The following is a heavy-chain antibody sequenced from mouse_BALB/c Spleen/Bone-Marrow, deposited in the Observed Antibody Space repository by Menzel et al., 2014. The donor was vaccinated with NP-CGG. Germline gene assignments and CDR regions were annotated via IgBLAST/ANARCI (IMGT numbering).Heavy chain of an antibody. V-gene: IGHV1-82*01. CDR1: GYAFSSSW. Sequence: QVQLQQSGPELAKPGASVKISCKASGYAFSSSWMNWVKQRPGQGLEWIGRIYPGDGDTNYNGKFKGKATLTADKSSSTAYMQLSSLTSVDSAVYFCARGGNYRFDYWGQGTALTVSS. CDR2: IYPGDGDT. J-gene: IGHJ2*01. CDR3: ARGGNYRFDY. D-gene: IGHD2-1*01.